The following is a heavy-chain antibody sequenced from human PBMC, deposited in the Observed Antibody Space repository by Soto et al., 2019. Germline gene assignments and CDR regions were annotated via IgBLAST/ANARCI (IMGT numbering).Heavy chain of an antibody. J-gene: IGHJ4*02. CDR1: AFTYSDHF. CDR3: ARVKGHQDYFDD. CDR2: TRNKANSYTT. Sequence: SLTLSCASSAFTYSDHFMAWVRQVPGKGMEWVCRTRNKANSYTTEYDASVKGRFTISRDDSKNSLYLQMNSLKTEDTALYYCARVKGHQDYFDDWGQGTLVTVSS. V-gene: IGHV3-72*01.